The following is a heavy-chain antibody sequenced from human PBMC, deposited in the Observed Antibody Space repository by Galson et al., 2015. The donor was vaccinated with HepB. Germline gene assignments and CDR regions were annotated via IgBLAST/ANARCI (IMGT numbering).Heavy chain of an antibody. CDR3: ARYAYYDFWSGYYTTFDY. V-gene: IGHV1-18*04. Sequence: SVKVSCKASGYTFTSYGISWVRQAPGQGLEWMGWISAYNGNTNYAQKLQGRVTMTTDTSTSTAYMELRSLRSDDTAVYYCARYAYYDFWSGYYTTFDYWGPGSLVAVSS. CDR2: ISAYNGNT. D-gene: IGHD3-3*01. J-gene: IGHJ4*02. CDR1: GYTFTSYG.